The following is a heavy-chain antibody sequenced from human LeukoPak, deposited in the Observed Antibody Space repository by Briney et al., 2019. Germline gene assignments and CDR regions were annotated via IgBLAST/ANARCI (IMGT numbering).Heavy chain of an antibody. CDR3: AKDREYSYVYDAFDF. D-gene: IGHD3-16*01. CDR2: MSGSGGST. CDR1: GFTFSSYA. J-gene: IGHJ3*01. Sequence: GGSLRLSCAASGFTFSSYAMSWVRQAPGKGLEWVSGMSGSGGSTYYANSVKGRFTISRDNSKNTLYLQMNTLRAEDTAVYYCAKDREYSYVYDAFDFWGQGTLVTVSS. V-gene: IGHV3-23*01.